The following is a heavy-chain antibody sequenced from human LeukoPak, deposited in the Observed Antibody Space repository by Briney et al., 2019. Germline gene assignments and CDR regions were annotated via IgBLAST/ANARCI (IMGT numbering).Heavy chain of an antibody. Sequence: GGSLRLSCAASGFTFSDYYMSWIRQAPGKGLEWVSYISSSGSTIYYADSVKGRFTISRDNAKNSLYLQMNSLRAEDTAVYYCARGLRCDILTGYYYYYYMDVWGKGTTVTVSS. CDR2: ISSSGSTI. CDR1: GFTFSDYY. J-gene: IGHJ6*03. CDR3: ARGLRCDILTGYYYYYYMDV. D-gene: IGHD3-9*01. V-gene: IGHV3-11*01.